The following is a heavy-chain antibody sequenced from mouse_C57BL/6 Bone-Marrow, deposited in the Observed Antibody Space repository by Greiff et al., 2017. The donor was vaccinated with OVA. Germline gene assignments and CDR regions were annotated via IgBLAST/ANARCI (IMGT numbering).Heavy chain of an antibody. CDR2: IHPNSGST. CDR3: ARRSYYYGYFGY. V-gene: IGHV1-64*01. J-gene: IGHJ2*01. Sequence: QVQLQQPGAELVKPGASVKLSCKASGYTFTSYWMHWVKQRPGQGLEWIGMIHPNSGSTNYNEKFKSKATLTVDKSSSTAYMQLSSLTSEDSAVYYCARRSYYYGYFGYWGQGTTLTVSS. D-gene: IGHD1-1*01. CDR1: GYTFTSYW.